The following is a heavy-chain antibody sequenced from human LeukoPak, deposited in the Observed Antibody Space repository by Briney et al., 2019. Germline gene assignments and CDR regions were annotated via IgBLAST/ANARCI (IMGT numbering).Heavy chain of an antibody. V-gene: IGHV4-4*07. Sequence: PSETLSLTCTVSGGSISSYYWRWIRQPAGKGLEWIGRIYTSGSTNYNPSLKSRVTMSVDTSKNQFSLKLSSVTAADTAVYYCAADVAVAGRRGFDYWGQGTLVTVSS. D-gene: IGHD6-19*01. CDR2: IYTSGST. CDR1: GGSISSYY. J-gene: IGHJ4*02. CDR3: AADVAVAGRRGFDY.